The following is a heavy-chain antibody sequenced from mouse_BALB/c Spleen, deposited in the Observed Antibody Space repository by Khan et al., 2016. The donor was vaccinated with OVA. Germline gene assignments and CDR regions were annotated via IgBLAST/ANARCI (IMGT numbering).Heavy chain of an antibody. CDR1: GFSLTDYG. V-gene: IGHV2-6-5*01. J-gene: IGHJ4*01. Sequence: VQLVESGPGLVAPSQSLSITCTVSGFSLTDYGVSWIRQPPGKGLEWLGVIWGGGSTYYNSALKSRLSISKDNSKSQVFLKMSSLQTEDTAMYYCAKGVWSYYYALDYWGQGTSVTVSS. CDR3: AKGVWSYYYALDY. CDR2: IWGGGST.